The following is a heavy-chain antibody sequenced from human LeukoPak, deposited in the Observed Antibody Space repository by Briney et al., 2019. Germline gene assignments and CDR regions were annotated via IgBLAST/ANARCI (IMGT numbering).Heavy chain of an antibody. J-gene: IGHJ4*02. D-gene: IGHD3-9*01. V-gene: IGHV3-30*02. CDR3: AKCPPPSSNILTGYYTLYYFDD. CDR2: IRYDGSNK. CDR1: GFTFSSYG. Sequence: GGSLRLSCAASGFTFSSYGMHWVRQAPGKGLEWVAFIRYDGSNKYYADSVKGRFTISRDNSKNTLYLQINSLTAEDTAVYYCAKCPPPSSNILTGYYTLYYFDDWGQGTLVTVSS.